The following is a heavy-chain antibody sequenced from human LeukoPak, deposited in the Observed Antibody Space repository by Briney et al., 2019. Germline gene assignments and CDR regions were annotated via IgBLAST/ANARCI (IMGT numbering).Heavy chain of an antibody. CDR3: ARGPFVKRITMVRGVRAEYFQH. CDR2: INHSGST. V-gene: IGHV4-34*01. D-gene: IGHD3-10*01. CDR1: GGSFSGYY. J-gene: IGHJ1*01. Sequence: SETLSLTSAAYGGSFSGYYWSWIRQPPGKGLEWIGEINHSGSTNYNPSLKSRVTISVDTSKNQFSLKLSSVTAADTAVYYCARGPFVKRITMVRGVRAEYFQHWGQGTLVTVSS.